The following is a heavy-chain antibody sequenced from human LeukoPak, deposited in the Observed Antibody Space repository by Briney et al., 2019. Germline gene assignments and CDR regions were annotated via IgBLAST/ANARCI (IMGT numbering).Heavy chain of an antibody. CDR3: ARDYRVGPHWFDP. CDR2: ISAYNGNT. CDR1: GYTFSGHY. J-gene: IGHJ5*02. D-gene: IGHD4-11*01. Sequence: GASVKVSCKASGYTFSGHYLHWVRQAPGQGLEWMGWISAYNGNTNYAQKLQGRVTMTTDTSTSTAYMELRSLSSDDTAVYYCARDYRVGPHWFDPWGQGTLVTVSS. V-gene: IGHV1-18*04.